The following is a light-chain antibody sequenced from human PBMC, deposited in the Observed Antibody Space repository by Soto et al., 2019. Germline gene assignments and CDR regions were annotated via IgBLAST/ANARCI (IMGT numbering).Light chain of an antibody. Sequence: DIQMTRSPSSLSASIGDRVTITCRASQGIRSGLGWYQQKPGKAPKRLIYAASSLQSGVPSRFSGSGSGTEFTLTISSLQPEHFATYYCLQHDSYPRTFGQGTKLEIK. J-gene: IGKJ2*01. CDR3: LQHDSYPRT. CDR2: AAS. CDR1: QGIRSG. V-gene: IGKV1-17*01.